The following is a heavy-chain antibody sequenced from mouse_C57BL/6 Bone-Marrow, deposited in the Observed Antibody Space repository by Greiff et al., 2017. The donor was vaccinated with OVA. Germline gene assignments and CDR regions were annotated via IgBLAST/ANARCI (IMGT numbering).Heavy chain of an antibody. CDR1: GFTFSSYA. CDR2: ISDGGSYT. CDR3: ARVGGNYLYYFDY. Sequence: EVKVVESGGGLVKPGGSLKLSCAASGFTFSSYAMSWVRQTPEKRLEWVATISDGGSYTYYPDNVKGRFTISRDNAKNNLYLQMSHLKSEDTAMYYCARVGGNYLYYFDYWGQGTTLTVSS. V-gene: IGHV5-4*03. D-gene: IGHD2-1*01. J-gene: IGHJ2*01.